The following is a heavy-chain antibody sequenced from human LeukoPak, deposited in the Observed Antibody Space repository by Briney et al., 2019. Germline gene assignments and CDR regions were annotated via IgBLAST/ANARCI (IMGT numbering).Heavy chain of an antibody. V-gene: IGHV3-21*01. CDR1: GFTFSSYS. CDR3: AREQDFWSGESYYYYYGMDV. CDR2: ISSSSSYI. J-gene: IGHJ6*02. Sequence: GGSLRLSCAASGFTFSSYSMNWVRQAPGKGLEWVSSISSSSSYIYYADSVKGRFTISRDNAKNSLYLQMNSLRAEDTAVYYCAREQDFWSGESYYYYYGMDVWGQGTTVTVSS. D-gene: IGHD3-3*01.